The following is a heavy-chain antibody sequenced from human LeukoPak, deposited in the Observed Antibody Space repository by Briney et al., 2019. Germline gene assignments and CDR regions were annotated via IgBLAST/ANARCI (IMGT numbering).Heavy chain of an antibody. CDR1: GGSVSSGTYY. Sequence: PSETLSLTCSVSGGSVSSGTYYWSWIRQSAGKGLEWIGHISTSGNTNYNPSVRSRVTIPLDTSKSQFSLKLTSVTAADTALYYCARGGGYYFDTEDYWGQGTLVTVSS. D-gene: IGHD3-22*01. J-gene: IGHJ4*02. CDR2: ISTSGNT. CDR3: ARGGGYYFDTEDY. V-gene: IGHV4-61*09.